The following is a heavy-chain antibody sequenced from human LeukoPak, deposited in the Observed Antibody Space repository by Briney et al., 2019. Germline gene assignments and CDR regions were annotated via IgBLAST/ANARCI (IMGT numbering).Heavy chain of an antibody. CDR1: GYTFTSHT. J-gene: IGHJ5*02. Sequence: ASVKVSCKASGYTFTSHTMNWVRQAPGQGLEWVGWINTNTGNPTYAQGFTGRFVVSLDTSVSTAYLQITSLEAEDTAVYYCARGSGTYPFLYYWFDPWGQGTLVIVSS. D-gene: IGHD3-10*01. CDR2: INTNTGNP. CDR3: ARGSGTYPFLYYWFDP. V-gene: IGHV7-4-1*02.